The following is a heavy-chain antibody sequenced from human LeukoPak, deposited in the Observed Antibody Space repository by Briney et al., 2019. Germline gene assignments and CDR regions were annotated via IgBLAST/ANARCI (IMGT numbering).Heavy chain of an antibody. CDR2: IIPIFGTA. CDR3: ARTYYYGSGSYFFAKNWFDP. Sequence: SVKVSCKASGGTFSSYAISWVRQAPGQGLEWMGGIIPIFGTANYAQKFQGRVTITADESTSTAYMELSSLRSEDTAVYYCARTYYYGSGSYFFAKNWFDPWGQGTLVTVSS. D-gene: IGHD3-10*01. V-gene: IGHV1-69*13. CDR1: GGTFSSYA. J-gene: IGHJ5*02.